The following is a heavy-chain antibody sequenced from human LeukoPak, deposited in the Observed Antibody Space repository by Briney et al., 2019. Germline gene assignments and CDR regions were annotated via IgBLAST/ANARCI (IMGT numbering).Heavy chain of an antibody. D-gene: IGHD2-8*01. J-gene: IGHJ4*02. Sequence: GASVKVSCKASGYTFTSYGISWVRQAPGQGLERMGWISAYNGNTNYAQKFQGRVTMIIDTSTSTAYMELRSLRSDDTAVYYCARDRDILGIVLKWDTIPYDYWGQGTLVTVSS. V-gene: IGHV1-18*01. CDR2: ISAYNGNT. CDR3: ARDRDILGIVLKWDTIPYDY. CDR1: GYTFTSYG.